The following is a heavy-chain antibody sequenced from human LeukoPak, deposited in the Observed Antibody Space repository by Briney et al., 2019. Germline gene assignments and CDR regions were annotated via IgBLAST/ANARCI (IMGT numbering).Heavy chain of an antibody. V-gene: IGHV4-39*01. D-gene: IGHD2-2*01. CDR2: IYYSGST. CDR1: GGSISSSSYY. Sequence: TSETLSLTCTVSGGSISSSSYYWGWIRQPPGKGLEWIGSIYYSGSTYYNPSLKSRVTISVDTSKNQFSLKLSSVTAADTAVYYCARVVVVPAAIRDYYYYGMDVWGQGTTVTVSS. CDR3: ARVVVVPAAIRDYYYYGMDV. J-gene: IGHJ6*02.